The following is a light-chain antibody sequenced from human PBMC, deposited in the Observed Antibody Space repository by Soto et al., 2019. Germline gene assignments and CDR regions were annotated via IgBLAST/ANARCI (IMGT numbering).Light chain of an antibody. Sequence: EIVLTQSPGTLSLSPGERATLSCRASQSVSSSYLAWYQQKPGQAPRLLIYGASSRATGIPDRFSGSGSGTDFTLTISRLEPEDFAVYYCQQYGSSPLFTVDPGTIVDIK. J-gene: IGKJ3*01. V-gene: IGKV3-20*01. CDR2: GAS. CDR3: QQYGSSPLFT. CDR1: QSVSSSY.